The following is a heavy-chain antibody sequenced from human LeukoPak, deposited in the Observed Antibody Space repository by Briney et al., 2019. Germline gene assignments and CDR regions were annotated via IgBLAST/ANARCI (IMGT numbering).Heavy chain of an antibody. CDR3: AKAPGGSGWCGGDYFDY. CDR1: GFTFSSYG. Sequence: PGGSLRLSCAASGFTFSSYGMHWVRQAPGRGLEWVAVISYDGSNKYYADSVKGRFTISRDNSKNTLYLQMNSLRAEDTAVYYCAKAPGGSGWCGGDYFDYWGQGTLVTVSS. CDR2: ISYDGSNK. V-gene: IGHV3-30*18. J-gene: IGHJ4*02. D-gene: IGHD6-19*01.